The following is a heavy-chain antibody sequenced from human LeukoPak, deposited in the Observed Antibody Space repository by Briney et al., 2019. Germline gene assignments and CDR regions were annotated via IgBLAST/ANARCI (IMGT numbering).Heavy chain of an antibody. CDR3: AKGTTDLDY. CDR2: ISSSGDAT. CDR1: GFTLNNYA. V-gene: IGHV3-23*01. Sequence: GGSLRLSCAASGFTLNNYAMTWVRQAPGKGLEWVSLISSSGDATYYADSVQGRFTISRDNSRNTLYLHIDSLRVEDTATYYCAKGTTDLDYWGQGTRVIVSS. J-gene: IGHJ4*02. D-gene: IGHD1-14*01.